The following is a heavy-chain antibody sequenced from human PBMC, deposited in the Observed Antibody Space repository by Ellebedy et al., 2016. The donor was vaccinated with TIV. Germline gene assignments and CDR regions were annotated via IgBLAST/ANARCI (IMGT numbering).Heavy chain of an antibody. CDR1: GGSISSSDYY. CDR2: IYYTGDT. CDR3: ARHAFNYYDAVDGGAFDI. J-gene: IGHJ3*02. Sequence: SETLSLTCTVSGGSISSSDYYWSWIRQHPGKGLEWIGHIYYTGDTYYTPSLKSRPTISIDRSNNQFSLRLSSVTAADTAVYYCARHAFNYYDAVDGGAFDIWGRGTLVTVSS. V-gene: IGHV4-31*03. D-gene: IGHD3-22*01.